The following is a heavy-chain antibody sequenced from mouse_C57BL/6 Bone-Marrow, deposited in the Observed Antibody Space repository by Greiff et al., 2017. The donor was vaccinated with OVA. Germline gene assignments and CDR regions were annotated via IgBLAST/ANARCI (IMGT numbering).Heavy chain of an antibody. D-gene: IGHD6-2*01. V-gene: IGHV14-3*01. CDR2: IAHANGNN. J-gene: IGHJ2*01. Sequence: VQLKESVAELVRPGASVKLSCTASGFNIKNTYMHWVKQRPEKGLEWIGRIAHANGNNKYAPKVQGKATITADTSYNTAYLQLSSLTSEDTAIYYCARGVFVGLDVWGQGTTLTVSS. CDR3: ARGVFVGLDV. CDR1: GFNIKNTY.